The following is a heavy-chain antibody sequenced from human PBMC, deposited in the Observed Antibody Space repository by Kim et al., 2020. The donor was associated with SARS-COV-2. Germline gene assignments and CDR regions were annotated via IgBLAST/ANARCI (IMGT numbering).Heavy chain of an antibody. CDR3: ARSFLWFGELLPPSWVSFYFDY. D-gene: IGHD3-10*01. CDR2: IYYIGST. CDR1: GGSISSSSYY. V-gene: IGHV4-39*01. J-gene: IGHJ4*02. Sequence: SETLSLTCTVSGGSISSSSYYWGWIRQPPGKGLEWIGSIYYIGSTYYNPSLKSRVTISVDTSKNQFSLKLSSVTAADTAVYYCARSFLWFGELLPPSWVSFYFDYWGQRTLVTVST.